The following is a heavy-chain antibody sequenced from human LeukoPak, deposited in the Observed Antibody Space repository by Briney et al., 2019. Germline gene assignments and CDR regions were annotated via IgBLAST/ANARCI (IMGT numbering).Heavy chain of an antibody. CDR1: GFTFSSYG. Sequence: QSGGSLRLSCAASGFTFSSYGMHWVRQAPGKGLEWVAVIWYDGSNKYYADSVKGRFTISRDNSKNTLYLQMNSLRAEDTAVYYCARGPSCYDYTTNYYYYYGMDVWGQGTTVTVSS. CDR3: ARGPSCYDYTTNYYYYYGMDV. CDR2: IWYDGSNK. J-gene: IGHJ6*02. D-gene: IGHD5-12*01. V-gene: IGHV3-33*01.